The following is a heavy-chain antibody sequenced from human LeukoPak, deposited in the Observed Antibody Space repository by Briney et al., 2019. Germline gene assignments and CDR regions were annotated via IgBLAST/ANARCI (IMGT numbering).Heavy chain of an antibody. V-gene: IGHV1-46*01. J-gene: IGHJ3*02. Sequence: ASVKVSCKASGYSFTNYYIHWVRQAPGQGLEWMGIINPSGGSTGYAQKFQGRVTVTRDTSTSTVYMELSILRSEDTAVYYCARPLAPVMLNAFDIWGQGTMVTVSS. CDR3: ARPLAPVMLNAFDI. CDR1: GYSFTNYY. D-gene: IGHD2-8*01. CDR2: INPSGGST.